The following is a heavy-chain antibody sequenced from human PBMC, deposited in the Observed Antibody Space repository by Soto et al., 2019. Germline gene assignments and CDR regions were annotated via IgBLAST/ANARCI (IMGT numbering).Heavy chain of an antibody. CDR2: VYHTGNT. D-gene: IGHD6-19*01. V-gene: IGHV4-59*01. Sequence: SETLSLTCDVSGASITTYYWSWIRQAPGKGLEWIGNVYHTGNTDYNSSLKSRVTISVDTSKNQFSLNMNSVTAADTAVYYCARRLFGSGWTLDSWGQGALVTVSS. J-gene: IGHJ4*02. CDR1: GASITTYY. CDR3: ARRLFGSGWTLDS.